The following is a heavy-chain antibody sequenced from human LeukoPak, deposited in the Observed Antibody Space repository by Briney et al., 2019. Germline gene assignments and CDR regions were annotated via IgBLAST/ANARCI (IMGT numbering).Heavy chain of an antibody. CDR1: GFTFNYAW. CDR3: TTDEDWNYARKDV. V-gene: IGHV3-15*04. J-gene: IGHJ6*02. CDR2: TVSEIDGGTT. Sequence: GGSLRLSCAASGFTFNYAWMSWVRQVPGKGLEWVGQTVSEIDGGTTDYATPVKGRFTISRDDSKSTLYLQMNSLKIEDTAVYYCTTDEDWNYARKDVWGQGATVTVSS. D-gene: IGHD1-7*01.